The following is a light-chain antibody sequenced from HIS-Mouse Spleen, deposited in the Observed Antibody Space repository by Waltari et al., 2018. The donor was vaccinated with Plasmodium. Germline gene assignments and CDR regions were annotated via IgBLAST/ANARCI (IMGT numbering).Light chain of an antibody. CDR2: AAS. CDR3: QQSYSTPQLT. CDR1: QSISSY. J-gene: IGKJ4*01. V-gene: IGKV1-39*01. Sequence: DIQMTQSPSSLSASVGDSVTITCRASQSISSYLNWYQQKPGKAPKLLIYAASSLQSGVPSRFSGCGSGTDFTLTISSLQPEDFATYYCQQSYSTPQLTFGGGTKVEIK.